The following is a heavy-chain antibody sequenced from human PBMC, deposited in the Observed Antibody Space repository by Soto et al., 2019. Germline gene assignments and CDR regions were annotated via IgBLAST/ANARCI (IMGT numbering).Heavy chain of an antibody. D-gene: IGHD2-21*01. CDR2: IKQDGSES. Sequence: GGALRLSCGTSGFTFSNYWMSWVRQAPGKGLEWVANIKQDGSESNYADSVKGRFTISRDNAENSLYLQMTSLRAEDTAVYYCASARHIGPWGQGTLVTVSS. CDR3: ASARHIGP. V-gene: IGHV3-7*01. CDR1: GFTFSNYW. J-gene: IGHJ5*02.